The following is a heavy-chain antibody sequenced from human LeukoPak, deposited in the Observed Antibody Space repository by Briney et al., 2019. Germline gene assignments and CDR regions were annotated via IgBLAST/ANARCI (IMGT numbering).Heavy chain of an antibody. CDR2: IKQDGSEK. CDR1: GFTFSSYW. Sequence: GGTLRLSCAASGFTFSSYWMSWVRQAPGQGREWVANIKQDGSEKYYVDSVKGRFTISRDDSKNTLYLQMDSLRADDTAVYFCAKQSAGSSTWYSQHFDSWGQGTLVTVSS. J-gene: IGHJ4*02. CDR3: AKQSAGSSTWYSQHFDS. D-gene: IGHD6-13*01. V-gene: IGHV3-7*03.